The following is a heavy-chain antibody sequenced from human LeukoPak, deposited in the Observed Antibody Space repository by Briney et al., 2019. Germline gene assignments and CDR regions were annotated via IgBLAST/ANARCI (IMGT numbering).Heavy chain of an antibody. D-gene: IGHD3-3*01. V-gene: IGHV3-66*02. CDR3: ARDRGYDFGSGYYTAYYFNY. CDR2: IYSGGST. J-gene: IGHJ4*02. Sequence: PGGSLRLSCAASGFTVSSNYMSWVRQAPGKGLEWVSVIYSGGSTYYSDSVKGRFTISRDNSKNTLYLQMNSLRAEDTAVYYCARDRGYDFGSGYYTAYYFNYGGQGTLVTVS. CDR1: GFTVSSNY.